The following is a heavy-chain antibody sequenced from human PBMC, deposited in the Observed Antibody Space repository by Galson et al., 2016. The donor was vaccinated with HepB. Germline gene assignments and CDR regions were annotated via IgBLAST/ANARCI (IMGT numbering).Heavy chain of an antibody. Sequence: SVKVSCKASGGTFSNYTISWVRQAPGQGLEWMGRIIPVLGIANYAQKFQGRVTISADKSTSTAYMELSSLRSEDSAVYYCARYVAPYSTSLNWYFDLWGRGNLVTVSS. CDR3: ARYVAPYSTSLNWYFDL. D-gene: IGHD6-6*01. CDR1: GGTFSNYT. CDR2: IIPVLGIA. V-gene: IGHV1-69*02. J-gene: IGHJ2*01.